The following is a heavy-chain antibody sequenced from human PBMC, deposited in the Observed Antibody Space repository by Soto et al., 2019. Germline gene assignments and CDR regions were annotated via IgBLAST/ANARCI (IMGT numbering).Heavy chain of an antibody. V-gene: IGHV1-2*02. CDR3: ARGDFDRSGNYNAGWFAP. J-gene: IGHJ5*02. CDR1: GYTFTAYY. Sequence: QVQLVQSGAEVKKPEASVKVSCKASGYTFTAYYMHWLRQVPGQGLEWMGWINPNSGGTNYAQRFQGSVTVTNDTSISTTYMELSSLGSDDTAVYYCARGDFDRSGNYNAGWFAPWGQGTLVTVSS. D-gene: IGHD3-22*01. CDR2: INPNSGGT.